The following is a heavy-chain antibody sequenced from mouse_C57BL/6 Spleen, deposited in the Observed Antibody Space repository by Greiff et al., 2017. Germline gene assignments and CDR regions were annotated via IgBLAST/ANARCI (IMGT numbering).Heavy chain of an antibody. CDR2: IDPSDSDT. J-gene: IGHJ2*01. D-gene: IGHD3-1*01. Sequence: QVQLQQPGAELVKPGASVKVSCKASGYTFTSYWMHWVKQRPGQGLEWIGRIDPSDSDTNYNQKFKGKATLTVDKSSSTAYMQLSSLTSVDSAVYYCAIGAIVYWGQGTTLTVSS. V-gene: IGHV1-74*01. CDR3: AIGAIVY. CDR1: GYTFTSYW.